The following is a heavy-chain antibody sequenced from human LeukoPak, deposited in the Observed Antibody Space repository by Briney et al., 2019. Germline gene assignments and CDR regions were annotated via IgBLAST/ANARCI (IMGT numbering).Heavy chain of an antibody. Sequence: SETLSLACAVYGGSFSGYYWSWIRQPPGKGLEWIGEINHSGSTNYNPSLKSRVTISVDTSKNQFSLKLSSVTAADTAVYYCARDNGWFDPWGQGTLVTVSS. D-gene: IGHD1-14*01. J-gene: IGHJ5*02. V-gene: IGHV4-34*01. CDR1: GGSFSGYY. CDR2: INHSGST. CDR3: ARDNGWFDP.